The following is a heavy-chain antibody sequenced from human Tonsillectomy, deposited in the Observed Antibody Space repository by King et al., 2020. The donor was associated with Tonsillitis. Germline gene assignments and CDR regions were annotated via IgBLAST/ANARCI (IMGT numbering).Heavy chain of an antibody. J-gene: IGHJ6*02. D-gene: IGHD1-26*01. CDR3: ARDLEPWVGYYYYAMDV. CDR1: GFTFSSYG. CDR2: ISYDGSDK. V-gene: IGHV3-33*05. Sequence: QLVQSGGGVVQPGRSLRLSCAASGFTFSSYGIHWVRQAPGKGLEWVAVISYDGSDKYYADSVKGRFTISRDNSKNTLYLQMNSLRADDTAVYYCARDLEPWVGYYYYAMDVWGQGTTVTV.